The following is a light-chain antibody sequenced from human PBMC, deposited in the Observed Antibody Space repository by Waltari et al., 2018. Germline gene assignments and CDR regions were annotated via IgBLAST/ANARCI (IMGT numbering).Light chain of an antibody. V-gene: IGKV3-20*01. Sequence: EIVLTQSPGTASLSPGERVTLSCRASQCVGSSSLAWYQQKPGQAPRLVIYRGSRRAAGIPDRFSGSGSGTDFSLTISRLEPEDFAVYYCQQHGTLPATFGQGTKVEIK. CDR1: QCVGSSS. J-gene: IGKJ1*01. CDR3: QQHGTLPAT. CDR2: RGS.